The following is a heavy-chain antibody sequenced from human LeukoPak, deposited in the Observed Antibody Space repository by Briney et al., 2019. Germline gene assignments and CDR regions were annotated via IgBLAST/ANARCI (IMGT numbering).Heavy chain of an antibody. CDR1: GGSISSYY. J-gene: IGHJ4*02. D-gene: IGHD1-26*01. V-gene: IGHV4-59*01. Sequence: SETLSLTCTVSGGSISSYYWSWIRLPPGKGLEWIGYYYSGSTNYNPSLKSRVTISVDTSKSQFSLRLSPVTAADTAVYYCARGEVSSGTYAILFDHWGQGTLVTVSS. CDR2: YYSGST. CDR3: ARGEVSSGTYAILFDH.